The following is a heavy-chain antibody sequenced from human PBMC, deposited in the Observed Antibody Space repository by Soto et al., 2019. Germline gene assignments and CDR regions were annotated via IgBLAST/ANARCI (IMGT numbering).Heavy chain of an antibody. CDR3: ARDINGYDPDY. J-gene: IGHJ4*02. D-gene: IGHD5-12*01. CDR1: VYTFTCYY. CDR2: INPDTGGT. Sequence: XSLKVSCKASVYTFTCYYIHWVRQAPGQGLEWMGWINPDTGGTNYAQKFQGRVTMTRDTSVATAYMDLSRLTFDDTALYYCARDINGYDPDYWGQGTPVTVSS. V-gene: IGHV1-2*02.